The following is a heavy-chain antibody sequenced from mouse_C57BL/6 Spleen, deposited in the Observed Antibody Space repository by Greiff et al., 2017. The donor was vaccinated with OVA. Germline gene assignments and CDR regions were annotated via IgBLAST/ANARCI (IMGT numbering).Heavy chain of an antibody. CDR3: ARGYDGYYDY. D-gene: IGHD2-3*01. CDR1: GYSITSGYY. Sequence: VQLKESGPGLVKPSQSLSLTCSVTGYSITSGYYWNWIRQFPGNKLEWMGYISYDGSNNYNPSLKNRISSTRDTSKNQFFLKLNSVTTEDTATYYCARGYDGYYDYWGQGTTLTVSS. J-gene: IGHJ2*01. V-gene: IGHV3-6*01. CDR2: ISYDGSN.